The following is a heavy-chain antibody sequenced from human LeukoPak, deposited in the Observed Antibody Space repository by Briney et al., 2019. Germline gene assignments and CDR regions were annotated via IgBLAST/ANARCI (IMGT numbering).Heavy chain of an antibody. J-gene: IGHJ5*02. D-gene: IGHD3-16*02. CDR2: IYYSGST. Sequence: SETLSLTCTVSGGSISSGGYYWSWIRQHPGKGLEWIRYIYYSGSTYYNPSLKSRVTISVDTSKNQFSLKLSSVTAADTAVYYCARDNNDYVWGSYRYTVGWFDPWGQGTLVTVSS. V-gene: IGHV4-31*03. CDR1: GGSISSGGYY. CDR3: ARDNNDYVWGSYRYTVGWFDP.